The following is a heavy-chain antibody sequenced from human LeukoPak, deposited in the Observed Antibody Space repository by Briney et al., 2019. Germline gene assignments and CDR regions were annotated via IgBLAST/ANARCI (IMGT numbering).Heavy chain of an antibody. D-gene: IGHD4-11*01. CDR1: GITFDDYA. CDR2: INWNSITI. CDR3: ARSGGLQKFDY. Sequence: PGGSLRLSCAASGITFDDYAMHWVRQAPGKGLEWVSGINWNSITIGYADSVKGRFTISRDNAKNSLYLQMNSLRTEDTAVYYCARSGGLQKFDYWGQGTLVTVSS. V-gene: IGHV3-9*01. J-gene: IGHJ4*02.